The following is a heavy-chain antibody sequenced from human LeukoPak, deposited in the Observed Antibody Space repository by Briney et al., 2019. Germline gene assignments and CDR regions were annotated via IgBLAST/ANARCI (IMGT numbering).Heavy chain of an antibody. D-gene: IGHD3-22*01. CDR1: GYTFTGYY. Sequence: ASVKVSCKASGYTFTGYYMHWVRQAPGQGLEWMGWINPNSGGTNYAQKFQGRVTMTRDTSISTAYMELSRLRSDDTAVYYCARDSLYYYDSSGYPPPAFDIWGQGTMVTVSS. CDR3: ARDSLYYYDSSGYPPPAFDI. J-gene: IGHJ3*02. CDR2: INPNSGGT. V-gene: IGHV1-2*02.